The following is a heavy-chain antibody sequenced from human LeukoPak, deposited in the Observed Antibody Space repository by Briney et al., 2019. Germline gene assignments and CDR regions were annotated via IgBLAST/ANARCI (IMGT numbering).Heavy chain of an antibody. CDR3: ARGQIVVVVAGPYYYYYMDV. Sequence: PSETLSLTCAVYGGSFSGYYWSWTRQPPGKGLEWIGEINHSGSTNYNPSLKSRVTISVDTSKNQFSLKLSSVTAADTAVYYCARGQIVVVVAGPYYYYYMDVWGKGTTVTVSS. D-gene: IGHD2-15*01. CDR1: GGSFSGYY. V-gene: IGHV4-34*01. CDR2: INHSGST. J-gene: IGHJ6*03.